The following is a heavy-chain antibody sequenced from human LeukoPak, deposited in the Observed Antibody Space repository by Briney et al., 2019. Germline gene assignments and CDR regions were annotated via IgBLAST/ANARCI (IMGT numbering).Heavy chain of an antibody. CDR3: ARQRWYYDSSGYRGDYFDY. J-gene: IGHJ4*02. CDR1: GWPFSGYY. Sequence: SETLTLTCGVYGWPFSGYYWSWIRQPPGKGLEWIGEISHRGNTNYNPSLKSRVTISVDTSKNQFSLKLSSVTAADTAVYYCARQRWYYDSSGYRGDYFDYWGQGTLVTVSS. CDR2: ISHRGNT. D-gene: IGHD3-22*01. V-gene: IGHV4-34*01.